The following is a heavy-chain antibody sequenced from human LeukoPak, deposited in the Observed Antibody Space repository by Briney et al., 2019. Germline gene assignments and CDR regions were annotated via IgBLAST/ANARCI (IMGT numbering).Heavy chain of an antibody. CDR1: GGSISSHY. CDR3: ARDSEHGGLY. D-gene: IGHD2-15*01. CDR2: IYTSGST. V-gene: IGHV4-4*07. J-gene: IGHJ4*02. Sequence: PETLSLTCTVSGGSISSHYWNWIRQPAGKGLEWIGRIYTSGSTNYNPSLKSRVTMSVDTFKNQFSLKLNSVTAADTAVYYCARDSEHGGLYWGQGTLVTVSS.